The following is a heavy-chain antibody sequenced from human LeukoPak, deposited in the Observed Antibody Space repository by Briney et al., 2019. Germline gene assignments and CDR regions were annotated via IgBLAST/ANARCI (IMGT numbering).Heavy chain of an antibody. CDR3: ARGRNRYSSSWYLGGFDP. CDR2: VNESGST. Sequence: SETLSLTCAVYVGSFSGYHWNWIRQPPGKGPEWIGEVNESGSTNYNPSLKSRVTISVDTSKNQFSLKLSSVTAADTAVYYCARGRNRYSSSWYLGGFDPWGQGTLVTVSS. D-gene: IGHD6-13*01. V-gene: IGHV4-34*01. CDR1: VGSFSGYH. J-gene: IGHJ5*02.